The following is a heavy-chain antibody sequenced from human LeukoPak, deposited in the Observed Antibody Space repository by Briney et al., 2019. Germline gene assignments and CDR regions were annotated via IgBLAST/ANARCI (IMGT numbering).Heavy chain of an antibody. J-gene: IGHJ6*02. CDR2: IYPGDSDT. CDR3: AKYGGAKGGYSYHGMDV. D-gene: IGHD4/OR15-4a*01. V-gene: IGHV5-51*01. CDR1: VYNFTTYW. Sequence: GESLKISCQYSVYNFTTYWITWVRQMPGKSLESMEIIYPGDSDTRYSPSFQSPVTISADKSISTAYLQWSSLKASDTAMYYCAKYGGAKGGYSYHGMDVWGQGTAVTVSS.